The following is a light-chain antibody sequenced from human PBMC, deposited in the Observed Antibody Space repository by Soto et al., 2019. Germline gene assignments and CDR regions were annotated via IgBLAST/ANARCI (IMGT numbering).Light chain of an antibody. V-gene: IGLV1-44*01. CDR2: SNY. CDR1: SSNIESNT. J-gene: IGLJ1*01. Sequence: QSVLAQPPSASGTPGQRVTISCSGSSSNIESNTVTWYQQLPGTAPKLVIYSNYDRPSGVPDRFSGSTSGTSASLVIRGLQSEDEADYYCAAWGDILNGYVFGDGTRSQS. CDR3: AAWGDILNGYV.